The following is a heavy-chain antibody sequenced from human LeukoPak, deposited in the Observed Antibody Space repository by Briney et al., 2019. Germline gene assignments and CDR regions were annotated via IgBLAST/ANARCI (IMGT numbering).Heavy chain of an antibody. J-gene: IGHJ4*02. CDR2: ISSSSSYI. V-gene: IGHV3-21*01. CDR1: GFTFSNYH. Sequence: GGSLRLSCAASGFTFSNYHMNWVRQAPGKGPEWVSSISSSSSYIYYADSVKGRFTISRDNAKNSLYLQMHSLRAEDTAVYYCARARSTSGYYPVYFDYWGQGTLVTVSS. CDR3: ARARSTSGYYPVYFDY. D-gene: IGHD3-22*01.